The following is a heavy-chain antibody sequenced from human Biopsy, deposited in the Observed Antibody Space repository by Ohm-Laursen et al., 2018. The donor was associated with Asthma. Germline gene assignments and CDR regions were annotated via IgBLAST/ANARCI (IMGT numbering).Heavy chain of an antibody. CDR2: IKHDGSEK. CDR1: GFTFGDYC. J-gene: IGHJ1*01. Sequence: GQTLSLSCSASGFTFGDYCMSWVRQAPGQGLEWVGNIKHDGSEKNHVDSLKGRFTISRDNAKNLLFLQMNSLRAEDTAVYYCAITFHFWSPYHAEHYQLWGQGTLVTVSS. CDR3: AITFHFWSPYHAEHYQL. D-gene: IGHD3-3*01. V-gene: IGHV3-7*01.